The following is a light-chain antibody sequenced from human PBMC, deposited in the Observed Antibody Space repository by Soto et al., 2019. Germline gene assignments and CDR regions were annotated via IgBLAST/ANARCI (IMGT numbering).Light chain of an antibody. Sequence: EIVMTQSPAILSVSPGERATLSCRASQRVNTDVAWYQQKPGQAPRLLIHDAFDRATEIPARFSGSASGTEFTLTISSLQSEDVAVYYCQQYSNWPLTFGGGTKVDIK. CDR1: QRVNTD. V-gene: IGKV3-15*01. CDR2: DAF. J-gene: IGKJ4*01. CDR3: QQYSNWPLT.